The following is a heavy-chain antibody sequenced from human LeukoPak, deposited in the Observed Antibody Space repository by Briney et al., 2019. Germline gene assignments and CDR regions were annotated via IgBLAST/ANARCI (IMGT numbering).Heavy chain of an antibody. CDR3: ARADYDFWSGYYYFDY. V-gene: IGHV4-61*02. Sequence: SQTLSLTCSVSGGSIKSGGYYWSWIRQPAGKGLEWIGRIYTSGSTNYNPSLKSRVTMSVDTSKNQFSLKLSSVTAADTAVYYCARADYDFWSGYYYFDYWGQGTLVTVSS. D-gene: IGHD3-3*01. CDR1: GGSIKSGGYY. CDR2: IYTSGST. J-gene: IGHJ4*02.